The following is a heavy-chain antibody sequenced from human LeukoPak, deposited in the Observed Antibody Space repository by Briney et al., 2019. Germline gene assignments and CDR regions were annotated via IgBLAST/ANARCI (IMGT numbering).Heavy chain of an antibody. CDR3: ATRPDIAATGPGWFDP. D-gene: IGHD6-13*01. CDR1: GGSISDYY. V-gene: IGHV4-34*01. CDR2: INHSEST. J-gene: IGHJ5*02. Sequence: PSETLSLTCTVSGGSISDYYWSWIRQPPGKGLEWIGEINHSESTNYNPSLKSRVTVSVDTSKNQFSLKLSSVTAADTAVYYCATRPDIAATGPGWFDPWGQGTLVTVSS.